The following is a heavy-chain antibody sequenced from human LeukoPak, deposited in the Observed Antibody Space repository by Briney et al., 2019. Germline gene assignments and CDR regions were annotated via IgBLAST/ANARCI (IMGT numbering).Heavy chain of an antibody. D-gene: IGHD3-22*01. CDR3: ARSTHHGLSGYYGY. CDR1: GFTVSSNY. CDR2: IYSGGST. V-gene: IGHV3-53*01. Sequence: GGFLRLSCAASGFTVSSNYMSWVREAPGKGLEWVSVIYSGGSTYYADSVKGRFTISRDNSKNTLYLQMNSLRAEDTAVYYCARSTHHGLSGYYGYWGQGTLVTVSS. J-gene: IGHJ4*02.